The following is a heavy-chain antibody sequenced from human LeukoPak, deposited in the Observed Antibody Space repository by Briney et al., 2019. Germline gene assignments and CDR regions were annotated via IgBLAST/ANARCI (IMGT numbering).Heavy chain of an antibody. D-gene: IGHD3-10*01. V-gene: IGHV1-2*02. CDR3: AREPITMNRGVYHLGY. CDR1: GYTFTGYY. CDR2: INPNIGVT. J-gene: IGHJ4*02. Sequence: ASVKVSCKASGYTFTGYYIHWVRQAPGQGLEWMGWINPNIGVTNYAQKFQGRVTMTRDTSISTAYMELTRLRSDDTAVYYCAREPITMNRGVYHLGYWGQGTLVTVSS.